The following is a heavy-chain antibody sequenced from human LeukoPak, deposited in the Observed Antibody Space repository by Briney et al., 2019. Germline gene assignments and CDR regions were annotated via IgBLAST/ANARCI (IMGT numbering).Heavy chain of an antibody. CDR3: ARHWWDNSGSYHFDY. D-gene: IGHD6-19*01. CDR1: GFTFSRYW. J-gene: IGHJ4*02. Sequence: GGSLRLSCAASGFTFSRYWMSWVRQAPGKGLEWVANIKQDGSEIYYVASVKGRFTVSRDNAKNSLSLQMNSLSADDTAVYYCARHWWDNSGSYHFDYWGQGTLVTVSS. CDR2: IKQDGSEI. V-gene: IGHV3-7*05.